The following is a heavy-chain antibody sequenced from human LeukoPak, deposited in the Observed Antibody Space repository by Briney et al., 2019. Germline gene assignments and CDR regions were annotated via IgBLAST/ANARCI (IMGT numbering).Heavy chain of an antibody. CDR2: ISGSGVNT. J-gene: IGHJ6*03. Sequence: GGSLRLSCAASGFTFSSYAMTWVRQAPGKGLEWVSGISGSGVNTYYADSVKGRFTISRDNSKNTLYLQMNCLRAEDTAVYYCAKLGGPYNWDYAGLNYMDVWGKGTAFTVSS. CDR3: AKLGGPYNWDYAGLNYMDV. D-gene: IGHD1-7*01. V-gene: IGHV3-23*01. CDR1: GFTFSSYA.